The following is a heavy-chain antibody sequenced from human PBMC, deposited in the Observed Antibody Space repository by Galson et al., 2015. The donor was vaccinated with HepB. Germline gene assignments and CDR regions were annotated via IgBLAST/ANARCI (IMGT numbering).Heavy chain of an antibody. V-gene: IGHV1-2*02. CDR3: ARVEARYSYGFLRLAYYFDY. J-gene: IGHJ4*02. Sequence: SVKVSCKASGYTFTGYYMHWVRLAPGQGLEWMGWINPNSGGTNYAQKFQGRVTMTRNTSISTAYMELSSLRSEDTAVYYCARVEARYSYGFLRLAYYFDYWGQGTLVTVSS. CDR2: INPNSGGT. D-gene: IGHD5-18*01. CDR1: GYTFTGYY.